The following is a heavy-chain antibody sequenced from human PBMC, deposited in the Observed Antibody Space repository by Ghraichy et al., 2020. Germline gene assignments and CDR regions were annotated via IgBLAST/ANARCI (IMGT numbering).Heavy chain of an antibody. V-gene: IGHV3-53*01. CDR3: ARDHYYDSSGYSSYWYFDL. CDR2: IYSGGST. J-gene: IGHJ2*01. Sequence: GESLNISCAASGFTVSSNYMSWVRQAPGKGLEWVSVIYSGGSTYYADSVKGRFTISRDNSKNTLYLQMNSLRAEDTAVYYCARDHYYDSSGYSSYWYFDLWGRGTLVTVSS. CDR1: GFTVSSNY. D-gene: IGHD3-22*01.